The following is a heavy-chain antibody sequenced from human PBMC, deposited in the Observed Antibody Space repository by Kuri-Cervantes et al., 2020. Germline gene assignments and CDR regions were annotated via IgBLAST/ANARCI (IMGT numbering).Heavy chain of an antibody. J-gene: IGHJ4*02. Sequence: ASVKVSCKASGYTFTSHGISWVRQAPGQGLEWMGWITPYDSNTDFAQNLQGRVTMTTDTSTSTAYMELRSLRSDDTAVYYCARVDPGGRWGHYWGQGTLVTVSS. V-gene: IGHV1-18*01. CDR3: ARVDPGGRWGHY. CDR1: GYTFTSHG. CDR2: ITPYDSNT. D-gene: IGHD3-16*01.